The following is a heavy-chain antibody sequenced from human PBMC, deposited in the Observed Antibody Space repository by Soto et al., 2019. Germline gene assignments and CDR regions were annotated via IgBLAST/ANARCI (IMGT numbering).Heavy chain of an antibody. V-gene: IGHV3-23*01. CDR3: AKEMVAAAYVETSPFDF. J-gene: IGHJ4*02. D-gene: IGHD2-15*01. Sequence: EVQLLESGGGLVQPGGSLRLSCATSGFTFSSYAMAWVRHAPGTGLEWVSGIDGSGGDTSFADSVKGRFSISRDNSKKMLYLHMNSLRAEDTARYHRAKEMVAAAYVETSPFDFWGQGTLVTVSS. CDR1: GFTFSSYA. CDR2: IDGSGGDT.